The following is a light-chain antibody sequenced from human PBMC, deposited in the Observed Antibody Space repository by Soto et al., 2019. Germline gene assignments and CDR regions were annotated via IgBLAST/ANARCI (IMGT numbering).Light chain of an antibody. CDR2: GAT. Sequence: EIVLTQSPGTLSLSPGERATLSCRASQSVSSSYLDWYQQKPGQAPRLLIYGATSRATGIPDRFSGSGSGTDFTLTISRLEPEDCAVYYCQQYGSSRWTFGQGTKVEI. V-gene: IGKV3-20*01. CDR1: QSVSSSY. CDR3: QQYGSSRWT. J-gene: IGKJ1*01.